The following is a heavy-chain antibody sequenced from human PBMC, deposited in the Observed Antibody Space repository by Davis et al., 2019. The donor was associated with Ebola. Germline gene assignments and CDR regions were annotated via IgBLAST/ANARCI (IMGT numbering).Heavy chain of an antibody. J-gene: IGHJ6*02. Sequence: GGSLRLSCAASGFTFSSYAMHWVRQAPGKGLEWVAVIWYDGSNKYYADSVKGRFTISRDNSKNTLYLQMNSLRAEDTAVYYCARDSPYYYGMDVWGQGTTVTVSS. V-gene: IGHV3-33*08. CDR2: IWYDGSNK. CDR3: ARDSPYYYGMDV. CDR1: GFTFSSYA. D-gene: IGHD3-16*01.